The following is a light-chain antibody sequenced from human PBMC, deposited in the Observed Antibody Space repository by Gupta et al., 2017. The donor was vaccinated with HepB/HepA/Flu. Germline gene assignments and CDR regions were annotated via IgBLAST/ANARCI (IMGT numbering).Light chain of an antibody. Sequence: DIQMTQSPSSLSASVGDRVTITCRASQGIGDDLGWYQQRPGKAPKRLIYAASSLQRGVASRFSGSGSGTEFTLTISSLQPEDFATYYCLQHHTYPWTFGQGTKVEIK. CDR1: QGIGDD. CDR2: AAS. J-gene: IGKJ1*01. CDR3: LQHHTYPWT. V-gene: IGKV1-17*01.